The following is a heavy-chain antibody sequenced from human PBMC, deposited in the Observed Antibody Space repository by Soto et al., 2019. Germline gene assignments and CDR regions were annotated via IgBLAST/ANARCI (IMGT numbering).Heavy chain of an antibody. J-gene: IGHJ4*02. CDR1: GYSFTSYW. CDR2: IYPGDSDT. Sequence: GESLKISFKGSGYSFTSYWICWVRQMPVKGLEWMGIIYPGDSDTRYSPSFQGQVTISADKSISTAYLQWSSLKASDTAMYYCARHNVVIPREHSPPDYCGQRTLVTVSS. CDR3: ARHNVVIPREHSPPDY. D-gene: IGHD3-22*01. V-gene: IGHV5-51*01.